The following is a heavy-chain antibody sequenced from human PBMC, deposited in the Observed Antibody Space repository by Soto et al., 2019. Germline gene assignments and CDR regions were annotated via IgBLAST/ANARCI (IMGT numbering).Heavy chain of an antibody. Sequence: QVQLVESGGGVVQPGRSLRLSCAASGFTFSSYGMHWVRQAPGKGLEWVAVIWYDGSNKYYADSVKGRFTISRDNSKNQRYLQMNSLRAEDTAVYYCAREQWLRLGNWFDPWGQGTLVTVSS. V-gene: IGHV3-33*01. CDR1: GFTFSSYG. D-gene: IGHD5-12*01. CDR2: IWYDGSNK. CDR3: AREQWLRLGNWFDP. J-gene: IGHJ5*02.